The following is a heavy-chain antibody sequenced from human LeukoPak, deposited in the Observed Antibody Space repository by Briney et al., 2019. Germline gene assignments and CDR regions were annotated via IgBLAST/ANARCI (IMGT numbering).Heavy chain of an antibody. D-gene: IGHD3-16*01. CDR1: DGSISSSSSF. Sequence: SETLSLTCTVSDGSISSSSSFWGWIRQPPGKGLEWIGSIDYSGSTYYNPSLKSRLTISADTSKNQFSLRLSSVTAADTAVYYCARRRRGEPLDSWGQGTLVTVSS. CDR2: IDYSGST. CDR3: ARRRRGEPLDS. J-gene: IGHJ4*02. V-gene: IGHV4-39*01.